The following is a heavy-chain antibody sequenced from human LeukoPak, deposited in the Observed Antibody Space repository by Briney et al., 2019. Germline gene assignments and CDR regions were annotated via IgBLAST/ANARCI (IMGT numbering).Heavy chain of an antibody. CDR1: GFTFSSYA. CDR2: ISGSGGST. CDR3: ARDRWGIVVVPAAIGPDY. J-gene: IGHJ4*02. V-gene: IGHV3-23*01. Sequence: GGSLRLSCASSGFTFSSYAMSWVRQAPGKGLEWVSAISGSGGSTYYADSVKGRFTISRDNSKNTLYLQMNSLRAEDTAVYYCARDRWGIVVVPAAIGPDYWGQGTLVTVSS. D-gene: IGHD2-2*02.